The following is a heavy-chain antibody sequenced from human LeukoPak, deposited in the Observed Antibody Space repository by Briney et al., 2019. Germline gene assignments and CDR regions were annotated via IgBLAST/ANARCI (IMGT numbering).Heavy chain of an antibody. D-gene: IGHD4-17*01. CDR3: ARVYGDKIDAFDI. Sequence: GGSLRLSCAASGFTVSSNYMSWVRQAPGKGLEWVSVIYSGGSTYYADSVKGRFTISRDNSKNTLYLQMNSLRAEDTAVYYCARVYGDKIDAFDIRGQGTMVTVSS. CDR1: GFTVSSNY. CDR2: IYSGGST. J-gene: IGHJ3*02. V-gene: IGHV3-53*01.